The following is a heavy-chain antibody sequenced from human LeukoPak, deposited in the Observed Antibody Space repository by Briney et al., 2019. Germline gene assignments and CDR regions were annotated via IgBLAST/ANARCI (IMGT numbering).Heavy chain of an antibody. Sequence: PGGTLRLSCAASGFTFRRYGMNWVRQAPGKGLEWVSVISGSGGTTHFADSVSGRFTMSRDNSNNMLFLQMNSLRPEDTAVYYCAKGKYTGSWYYDSWGQGTLVSVSS. CDR3: AKGKYTGSWYYDS. V-gene: IGHV3-23*01. J-gene: IGHJ5*01. CDR1: GFTFRRYG. CDR2: ISGSGGTT. D-gene: IGHD6-13*01.